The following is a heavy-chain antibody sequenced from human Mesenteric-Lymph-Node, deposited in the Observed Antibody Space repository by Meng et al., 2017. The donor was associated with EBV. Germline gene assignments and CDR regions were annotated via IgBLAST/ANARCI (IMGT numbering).Heavy chain of an antibody. V-gene: IGHV4-4*02. Sequence: QVQLGESGPGLVTPSGTLSLTCAVSGDYISSRNWWSWVRQRPGKGLEWIGEINHSGSTNYNPSLKSRVTISVDTSRNQFSLKLPSVTAADTAVYYCARAGSSGWSDLDYWGQGTLVTVSS. CDR3: ARAGSSGWSDLDY. D-gene: IGHD6-19*01. J-gene: IGHJ4*02. CDR1: GDYISSRNW. CDR2: INHSGST.